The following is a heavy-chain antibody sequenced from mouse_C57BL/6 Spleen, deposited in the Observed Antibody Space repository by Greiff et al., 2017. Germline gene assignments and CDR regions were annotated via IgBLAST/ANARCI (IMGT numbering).Heavy chain of an antibody. CDR2: INPSSGYT. Sequence: VQLQQSGAELARPGASVKMSCKASGYTFTSYTMHWVKQRPGQGLEWIGYINPSSGYTKYNQKFKDKATLTVDKSSSTAYMQLSSLTSEDSAVYYCARGGYGSSYGYWGQGTTLTVSS. CDR3: ARGGYGSSYGY. J-gene: IGHJ2*01. V-gene: IGHV1-4*01. CDR1: GYTFTSYT. D-gene: IGHD1-1*01.